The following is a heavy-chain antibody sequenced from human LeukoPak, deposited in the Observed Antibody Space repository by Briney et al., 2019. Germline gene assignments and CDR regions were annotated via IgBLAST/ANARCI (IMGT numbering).Heavy chain of an antibody. D-gene: IGHD5-24*01. CDR2: IYHSGST. CDR1: GGSISSSNW. CDR3: ARASDGYNAPHFDY. V-gene: IGHV4-4*02. J-gene: IGHJ4*02. Sequence: PSETLSLTCAVSGGSISSSNWWSWVRQPPGKGLEWIGEIYHSGSTYYNPSLKSRVTISVDTSKNQFSLKLSSVTAADTAVYYCARASDGYNAPHFDYWGQGTLVTVSS.